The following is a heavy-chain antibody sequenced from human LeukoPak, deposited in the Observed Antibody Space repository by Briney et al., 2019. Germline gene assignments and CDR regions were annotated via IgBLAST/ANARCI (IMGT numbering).Heavy chain of an antibody. J-gene: IGHJ4*02. CDR3: ARQRLRGYYDSSGNYFDL. CDR2: IHYSGST. Sequence: SETLSLTCTVSGGSISSYYWNWIRQPPGKGLEWIANIHYSGSTNFDPSLKSRATISVDTSNNQFSLKLSSVTAADMAVYYCARQRLRGYYDSSGNYFDLWGQGTLVTVSS. V-gene: IGHV4-59*08. D-gene: IGHD3-22*01. CDR1: GGSISSYY.